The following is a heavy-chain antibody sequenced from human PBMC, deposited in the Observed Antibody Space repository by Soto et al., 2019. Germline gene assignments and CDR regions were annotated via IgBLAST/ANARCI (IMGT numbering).Heavy chain of an antibody. J-gene: IGHJ5*02. CDR3: AKAFTATERNWFDP. CDR2: ISGSGGST. CDR1: GFTFSSYA. Sequence: RLSCAASGFTFSSYAMSWVRQAPGKGQEWVSAISGSGGSTYYADSVKGRFTISRDNSKNTLYLQMNSLRAEDTAVYYCAKAFTATERNWFDPWGQGTLVTVSS. D-gene: IGHD4-17*01. V-gene: IGHV3-23*01.